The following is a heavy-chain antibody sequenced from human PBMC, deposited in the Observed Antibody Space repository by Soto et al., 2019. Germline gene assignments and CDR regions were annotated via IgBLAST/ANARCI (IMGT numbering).Heavy chain of an antibody. CDR2: ISGSGSTI. D-gene: IGHD3-22*01. J-gene: IGHJ4*03. V-gene: IGHV3-23*01. CDR3: AKVFYYYDGSGYYYFDY. Sequence: GGSLRLSCAASGFTFSSYAVSWVRQAPGKGPEWISSISGSGSTIYYADSVKGRFTISRDNSKNTLYLQMSSLRAEDTAVYYCAKVFYYYDGSGYYYFDYWGQGITVTVSS. CDR1: GFTFSSYA.